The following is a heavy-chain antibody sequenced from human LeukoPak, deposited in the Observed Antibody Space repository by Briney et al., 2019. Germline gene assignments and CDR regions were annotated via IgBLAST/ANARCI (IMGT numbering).Heavy chain of an antibody. CDR1: GGSISSSSYY. V-gene: IGHV4-39*01. D-gene: IGHD3-10*01. J-gene: IGHJ4*02. CDR3: ARGDPGGFDY. CDR2: IYYSGST. Sequence: SETLSLTCTVSGGSISSSSYYWGWIRQPPGKGLEWIGSIYYSGSTYYNPSLKSRVTISVDTSKNQFSLKLSSVTAADTAVYYCARGDPGGFDYWGQGTLVTVSS.